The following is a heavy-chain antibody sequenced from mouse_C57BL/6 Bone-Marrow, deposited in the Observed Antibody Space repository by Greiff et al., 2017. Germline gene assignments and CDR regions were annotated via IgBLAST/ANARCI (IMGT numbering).Heavy chain of an antibody. Sequence: VNVVESGAELARPGASVKLSCKASGYTFTSYGISWVKQRTGQGLEWIGEIYPRSGNTYYNEKFKGKATLTADKSSSTAYMELRSLTSEDSAVYFCARERTHGRDYFDYWGQGTTLTVSS. J-gene: IGHJ2*01. D-gene: IGHD1-1*02. CDR1: GYTFTSYG. V-gene: IGHV1-81*01. CDR3: ARERTHGRDYFDY. CDR2: IYPRSGNT.